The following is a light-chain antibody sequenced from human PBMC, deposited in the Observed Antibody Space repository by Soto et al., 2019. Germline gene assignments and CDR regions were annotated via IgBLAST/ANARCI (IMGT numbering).Light chain of an antibody. V-gene: IGLV1-51*01. J-gene: IGLJ2*01. CDR1: YSNIGDNY. CDR3: AVWDSSLSAVV. CDR2: DNN. Sequence: QSVLTQPPSVSAAPGQKVTISCSGSYSNIGDNYVSWYRQVPGTTPKLLIYDNNKRASRIPDRFSGSKSATSATLGITGLQTGDEADYYCAVWDSSLSAVVFGGGTKLNVL.